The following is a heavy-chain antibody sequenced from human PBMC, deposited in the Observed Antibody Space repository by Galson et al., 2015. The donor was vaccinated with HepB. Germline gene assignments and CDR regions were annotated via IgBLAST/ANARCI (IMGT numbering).Heavy chain of an antibody. CDR1: GYTFTSYA. J-gene: IGHJ4*02. CDR3: ARDPILLWFGELGWYFDY. D-gene: IGHD3-10*01. V-gene: IGHV1-3*01. CDR2: INAGNGNT. Sequence: SVKVSCKASGYTFTSYAMHWVRQAPGQRLEWMGWINAGNGNTKYSQKFQGRVTITRDTSACTAYMELSSLRSEDTAVYYCARDPILLWFGELGWYFDYWGQGTLVTVSS.